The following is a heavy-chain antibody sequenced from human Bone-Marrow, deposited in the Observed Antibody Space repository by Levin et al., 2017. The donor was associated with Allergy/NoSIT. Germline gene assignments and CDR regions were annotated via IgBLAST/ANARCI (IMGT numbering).Heavy chain of an antibody. CDR2: IYPDDSDI. Sequence: HGESLKISCEGSGYSFASYWIGWVRQMPGKGLEWMGIIYPDDSDIKYSPSFQGQVTLSADKSVNTAYLQWSSLRASDTAIYYCARLHRNSPGRNYYSGMDVWGKVSTVTVSS. D-gene: IGHD1/OR15-1a*01. J-gene: IGHJ6*04. CDR1: GYSFASYW. V-gene: IGHV5-51*01. CDR3: ARLHRNSPGRNYYSGMDV.